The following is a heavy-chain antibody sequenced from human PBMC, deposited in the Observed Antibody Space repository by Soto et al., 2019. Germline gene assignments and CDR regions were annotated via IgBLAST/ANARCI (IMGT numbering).Heavy chain of an antibody. CDR2: IFYLGSS. J-gene: IGHJ5*02. CDR3: ARNSLELRKNNWFDP. Sequence: PXASLSLTCTVCGDCIISSYFYWGWVRQPPGKGLEWIGSIFYLGSSYYNPSLKSRVTMSVDTSKNQFSLRLRSVTAADTALYFCARNSLELRKNNWFDPWGQGIMVTVSS. CDR1: GDCIISSYFY. D-gene: IGHD1-7*01. V-gene: IGHV4-39*01.